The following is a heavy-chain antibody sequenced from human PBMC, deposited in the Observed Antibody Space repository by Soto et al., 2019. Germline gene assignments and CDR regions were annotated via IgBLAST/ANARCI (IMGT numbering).Heavy chain of an antibody. V-gene: IGHV1-3*01. CDR3: AGATSFGGWVDAFDI. D-gene: IGHD2-15*01. CDR1: GYTFTSYA. CDR2: INAGNGNT. J-gene: IGHJ3*02. Sequence: ASVKVSCKASGYTFTSYAMHWVRQAPGQRLEWMGWINAGNGNTKYSQKFQGRVTITRDTSASTAYMELSSLRSEDTAVYYCAGATSFGGWVDAFDIWGQGTMVTVSS.